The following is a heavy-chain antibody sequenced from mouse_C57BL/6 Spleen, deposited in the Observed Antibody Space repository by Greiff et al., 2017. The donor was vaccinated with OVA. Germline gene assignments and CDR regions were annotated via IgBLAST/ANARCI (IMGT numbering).Heavy chain of an antibody. CDR2: IHPNSGST. V-gene: IGHV1-64*01. CDR3: ARRDYDYSFDY. D-gene: IGHD2-4*01. CDR1: GYTFTSYW. Sequence: QVQLQQPGAELVKPGASVKLSCKASGYTFTSYWMHWVKQRPGQGLEWIGMIHPNSGSTNYNEKFKSKATLTVDKSSSTAYMQLSSLTSEDSAVYYCARRDYDYSFDYWGQGTTLTVSS. J-gene: IGHJ2*01.